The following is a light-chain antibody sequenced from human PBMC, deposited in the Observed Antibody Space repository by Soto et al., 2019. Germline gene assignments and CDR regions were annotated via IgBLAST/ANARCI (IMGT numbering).Light chain of an antibody. CDR1: SSNIGSGYD. CDR3: QSYDTSLSGSV. CDR2: GDS. V-gene: IGLV1-40*01. J-gene: IGLJ3*02. Sequence: QSVLTQPPSVSRAPGQRVTISCTGSSSNIGSGYDVHWYKQLPGTAPKLLIYGDSTRPSGVPDRFSGSKSGTSASLAITGLQAEDEADYYCQSYDTSLSGSVFGGGTKLTVL.